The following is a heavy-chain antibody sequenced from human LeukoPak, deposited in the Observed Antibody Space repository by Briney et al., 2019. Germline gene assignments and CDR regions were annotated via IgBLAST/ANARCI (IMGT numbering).Heavy chain of an antibody. CDR2: IWYDGSNK. Sequence: PGGSLRLSCAASGFTFSNFGIHWVRQAPGKGLEWVAVIWYDGSNKYYADSVKGRFTISRDNSKNTLYLQMNSLRAEDTAVYYCASLHYSSSWYSDPWAYDYWGQGTLVTVSS. CDR3: ASLHYSSSWYSDPWAYDY. CDR1: GFTFSNFG. V-gene: IGHV3-33*08. J-gene: IGHJ4*02. D-gene: IGHD6-13*01.